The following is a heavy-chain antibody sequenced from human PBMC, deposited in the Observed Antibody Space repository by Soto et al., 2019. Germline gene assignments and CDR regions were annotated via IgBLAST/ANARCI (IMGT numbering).Heavy chain of an antibody. J-gene: IGHJ4*02. D-gene: IGHD2-2*01. CDR3: ARRPYCSSTRCYFDY. Sequence: EVQLVQSGAEVKKPGESLRISCKGSGYSFTSYWISWVRQMPGKGLEWMGRIDPSDSYTNYSPSFQGHVTISADKSISTAYLQWSSLKASDTAMYYCARRPYCSSTRCYFDYWGQGTLVTVSS. CDR1: GYSFTSYW. V-gene: IGHV5-10-1*01. CDR2: IDPSDSYT.